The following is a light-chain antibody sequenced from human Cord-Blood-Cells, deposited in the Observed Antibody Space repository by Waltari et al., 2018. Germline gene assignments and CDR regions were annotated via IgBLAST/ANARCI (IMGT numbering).Light chain of an antibody. V-gene: IGLV2-23*01. CDR1: SSDVGGYNL. J-gene: IGLJ3*02. Sequence: QSALTQPASVSGSPGQSITISCTGTSSDVGGYNLVSWYQQHPGKAPKLMIYEGSKRPSGVSNRFSGSKSGSTASLTISGLQAENEAAYYCCSYAGSSTWVFGGGTKLTVL. CDR2: EGS. CDR3: CSYAGSSTWV.